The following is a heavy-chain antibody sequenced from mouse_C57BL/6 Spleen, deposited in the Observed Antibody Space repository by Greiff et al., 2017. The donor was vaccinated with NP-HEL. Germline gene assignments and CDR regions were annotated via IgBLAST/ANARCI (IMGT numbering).Heavy chain of an antibody. CDR2: ISDGGSYT. CDR3: AREGALTGRDFDY. CDR1: GFTFSSYA. J-gene: IGHJ2*01. V-gene: IGHV5-4*01. Sequence: DVMLVESGGGLVKPGGSLKLSCAASGFTFSSYAMSWVRQTPEKRLEWVATISDGGSYTYYPDNVKGRFTISRDNAKNNLYLQMSHLKSEDTAMYYCAREGALTGRDFDYWGQGTTLTVSS. D-gene: IGHD4-1*01.